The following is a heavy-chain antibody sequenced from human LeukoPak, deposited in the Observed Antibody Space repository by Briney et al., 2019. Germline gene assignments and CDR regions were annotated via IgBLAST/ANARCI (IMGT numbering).Heavy chain of an antibody. CDR3: AREVLLWFGEYNYMDV. D-gene: IGHD3-10*01. Sequence: SETLSLTCTVSGGSISSYYWSWIRQPPGKGLEWIGYIYYSGSTNYNPSLKSRVTISVDTSKNQFSLKLSSVTAADTAVYHCAREVLLWFGEYNYMDVWGKGTTVTVSS. CDR1: GGSISSYY. CDR2: IYYSGST. J-gene: IGHJ6*03. V-gene: IGHV4-59*12.